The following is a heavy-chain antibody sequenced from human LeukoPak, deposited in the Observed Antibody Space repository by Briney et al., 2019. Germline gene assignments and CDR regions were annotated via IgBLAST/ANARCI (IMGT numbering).Heavy chain of an antibody. J-gene: IGHJ4*02. CDR2: IIPILGIA. CDR3: ARVPGIAAAGLDY. Sequence: SVKVSCKTSGGTFSIYAISWVRQAPGQGLEWMGRIIPILGIANYAQKFQGRVTITADKSTSTAYMELSSLRSEDTAVYYCARVPGIAAAGLDYWGQGTLVTVSS. CDR1: GGTFSIYA. V-gene: IGHV1-69*04. D-gene: IGHD6-13*01.